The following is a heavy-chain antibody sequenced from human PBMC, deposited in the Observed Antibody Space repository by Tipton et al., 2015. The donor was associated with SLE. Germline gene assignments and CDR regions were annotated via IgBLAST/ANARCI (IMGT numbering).Heavy chain of an antibody. Sequence: SLRLSCAASGFTFSDYYMSWIRQAPGKGLEWVSYTSSSSSYTNYADSVKGRFTISRDNAKNSLYLQMNSLRAEDTAVYYCARDRGTGTDAFDIWGQGTMVTVSS. CDR1: GFTFSDYY. D-gene: IGHD1/OR15-1a*01. V-gene: IGHV3-11*06. J-gene: IGHJ3*02. CDR2: TSSSSSYT. CDR3: ARDRGTGTDAFDI.